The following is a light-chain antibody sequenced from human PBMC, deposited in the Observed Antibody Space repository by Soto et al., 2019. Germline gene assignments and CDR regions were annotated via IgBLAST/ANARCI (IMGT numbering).Light chain of an antibody. Sequence: EIVLTQSPGTLSLSPGQRATLSCRASQSITSKFVVWYQQRPGQPPRLLIYAASTRATGIPDRFNGSGSETDFTLTISRLEPEDFAVYYCQQYGGSPTLAFGGGTKVEI. V-gene: IGKV3-20*01. CDR2: AAS. CDR1: QSITSKF. J-gene: IGKJ4*01. CDR3: QQYGGSPTLA.